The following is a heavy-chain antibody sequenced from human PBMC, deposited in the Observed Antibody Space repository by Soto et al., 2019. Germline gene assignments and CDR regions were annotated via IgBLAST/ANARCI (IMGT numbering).Heavy chain of an antibody. Sequence: SNRFCYEASWGIFINYRGRWVRQTTRKRMEYVSAISGDGSSTYYATSVRGRFTISRDNSINTLYLQMGGLRGEDTGLYYYESEYAAGSNFYSGQRILV. CDR1: WGIFINYR. CDR2: ISGDGSST. V-gene: IGHV3-64*01. J-gene: IGHJ4*02. D-gene: IGHD2-2*01. CDR3: ESEYAAGSNFY.